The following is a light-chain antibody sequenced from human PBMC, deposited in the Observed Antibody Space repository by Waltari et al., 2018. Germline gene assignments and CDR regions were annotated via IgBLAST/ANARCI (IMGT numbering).Light chain of an antibody. CDR1: QSVASNY. V-gene: IGKV3D-20*01. Sequence: EIVLTQSPATLSLSPGERATLSCGASQSVASNYLAWYQQKPGLAPRLLIYDASSRATGIPARFRGSGSGTDFTLTISRLEPEDFAVYFCQQYAGSPWTFGQGTKVEIK. J-gene: IGKJ1*01. CDR3: QQYAGSPWT. CDR2: DAS.